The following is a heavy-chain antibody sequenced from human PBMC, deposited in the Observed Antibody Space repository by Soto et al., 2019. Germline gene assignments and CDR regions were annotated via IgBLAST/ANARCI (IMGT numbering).Heavy chain of an antibody. V-gene: IGHV3-21*01. D-gene: IGHD1-20*01. J-gene: IGHJ4*02. Sequence: GGSLRLSCTASGFTFNTYTMNWVRQAPGKGLEWVSSISYNSTNKYYADSVKGRFTITRDNSKNTLYLQMNSLRAEDTAVYYCARVTGTRYYFDYWGQGTLVTVSS. CDR3: ARVTGTRYYFDY. CDR1: GFTFNTYT. CDR2: ISYNSTNK.